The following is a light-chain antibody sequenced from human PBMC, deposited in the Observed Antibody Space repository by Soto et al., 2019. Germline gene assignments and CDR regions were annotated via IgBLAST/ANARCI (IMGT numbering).Light chain of an antibody. CDR1: SSDVGGYNF. CDR2: EVT. CDR3: SSYAGTNIVI. J-gene: IGLJ2*01. V-gene: IGLV2-8*01. Sequence: QLVLTQPPSASGSPGQSVTISCTGTSSDVGGYNFVSWYQQHPGKAPKLIIYEVTQRPSGVPDRFSGSKSGNTASLAVSGLQGEDEADYYCSSYAGTNIVIFGGGTKLTVL.